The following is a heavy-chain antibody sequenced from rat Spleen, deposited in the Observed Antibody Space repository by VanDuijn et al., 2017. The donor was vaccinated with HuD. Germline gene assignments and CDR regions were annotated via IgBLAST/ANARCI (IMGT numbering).Heavy chain of an antibody. CDR3: ARYSSYFDY. Sequence: EVQLVESGGGLVQPGRSLKLSCAASGFTFSDYGMAWVRQAPTKGLEWVASINYDGGSTYYRDSVKGRFTISRDNAKSSLYLQKNSLRAEDTATYYCARYSSYFDYWGQGVMVTVSS. CDR1: GFTFSDYG. J-gene: IGHJ2*01. D-gene: IGHD1-1*01. CDR2: INYDGGST. V-gene: IGHV5-29*01.